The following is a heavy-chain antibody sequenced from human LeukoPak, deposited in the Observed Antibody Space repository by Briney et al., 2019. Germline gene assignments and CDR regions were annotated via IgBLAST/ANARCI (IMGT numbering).Heavy chain of an antibody. CDR2: ISSSSSTI. D-gene: IGHD3-9*01. CDR3: ASLGRYYDILTAVDY. V-gene: IGHV3-48*01. Sequence: GGSLRLSCAASGFTFSSYSMNWVRQAPGKGLEWVSYISSSSSTIYYADSVKGRFTISRDNAKNSLYLQMNSLRAEDTAVYYCASLGRYYDILTAVDYWGQGTLVTVSS. CDR1: GFTFSSYS. J-gene: IGHJ4*02.